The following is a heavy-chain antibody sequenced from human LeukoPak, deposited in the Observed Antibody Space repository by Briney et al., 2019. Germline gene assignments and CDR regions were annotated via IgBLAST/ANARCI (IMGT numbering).Heavy chain of an antibody. CDR3: AKRTSSGWYYFDY. D-gene: IGHD6-19*01. CDR1: GYSITSGYY. J-gene: IGHJ4*02. V-gene: IGHV4-38-2*02. CDR2: IYHSGDT. Sequence: SETLSLTCIVSGYSITSGYYWGWIRQPPGKGLEWIGSIYHSGDTYYNPSLKSRVTISVDTSKNQFSLKLDSVTAAGTAVYYCAKRTSSGWYYFDYWGQGTLVTVSS.